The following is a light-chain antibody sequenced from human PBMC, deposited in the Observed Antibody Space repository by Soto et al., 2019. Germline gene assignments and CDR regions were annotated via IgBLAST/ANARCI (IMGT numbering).Light chain of an antibody. Sequence: QSVLTQPPSVSGAPGQRVTISCTGSSSNIGAGYDVHWYQQFPGTAPRLLIYANNNRPSGVPDRFSGSKSGNTASLTISGLQAEDEADYYCSSFSSDTTLFVFGGGTKVTVL. CDR3: SSFSSDTTLFV. J-gene: IGLJ1*01. CDR2: ANN. V-gene: IGLV1-40*01. CDR1: SSNIGAGYD.